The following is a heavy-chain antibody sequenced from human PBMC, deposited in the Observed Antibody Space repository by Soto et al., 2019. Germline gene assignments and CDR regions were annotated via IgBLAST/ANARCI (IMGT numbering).Heavy chain of an antibody. J-gene: IGHJ6*02. D-gene: IGHD3-3*01. V-gene: IGHV1-46*01. Sequence: ASVKVSCKASGYTFTSYYMHWVRQAPGQGLEWMGIINPSGGSTSYAQKFQGRVTMTRDTSTSRVYMELSSLRSEDTAVYYCARDTSYYDFWSGYLGYGMDVWGQGTTVTVSS. CDR3: ARDTSYYDFWSGYLGYGMDV. CDR2: INPSGGST. CDR1: GYTFTSYY.